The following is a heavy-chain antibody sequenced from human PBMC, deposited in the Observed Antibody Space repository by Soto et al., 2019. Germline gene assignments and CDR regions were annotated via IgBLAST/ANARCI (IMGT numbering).Heavy chain of an antibody. J-gene: IGHJ5*02. CDR2: INPKTGTT. CDR3: ARDKGSVLHNWFDP. CDR1: GYTFTNYY. V-gene: IGHV1-46*01. Sequence: QVQLVQSGAEVKKPGASVKVSCKASGYTFTNYYIHWVRQAPGQGLEWVGLINPKTGTTNDAPKFQGRVTMTSDTSTSTAYMELSSLRSEDTAVFYCARDKGSVLHNWFDPWGQGTLVTVSS.